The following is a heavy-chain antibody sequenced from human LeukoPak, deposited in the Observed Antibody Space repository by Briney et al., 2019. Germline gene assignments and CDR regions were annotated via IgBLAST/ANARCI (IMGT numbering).Heavy chain of an antibody. CDR3: ASTRRELLTDY. Sequence: GGTLRLSCAASGFTFSSYWMSWVRQAPGKGLEWVANIKQDGSEKYYVDSVKGRFTISRDNAKNSLYLQMNSLRAEDTAVYYCASTRRELLTDYWGQGTLVSVSS. V-gene: IGHV3-7*01. D-gene: IGHD1-26*01. CDR2: IKQDGSEK. CDR1: GFTFSSYW. J-gene: IGHJ4*02.